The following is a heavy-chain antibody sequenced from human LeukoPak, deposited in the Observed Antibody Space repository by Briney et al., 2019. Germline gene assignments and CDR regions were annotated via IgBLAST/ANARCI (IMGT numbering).Heavy chain of an antibody. CDR2: ISAYNGNT. D-gene: IGHD5-12*01. CDR3: ARATWADIVATKSEY. V-gene: IGHV1-18*01. CDR1: GYTFTSYG. J-gene: IGHJ4*02. Sequence: ASVKVSCKASGYTFTSYGISWVRQAPGQGLEWMGWISAYNGNTNYAQKIQGRVTMTTDTSTSTAYMELRSLRSDDTAVYYCARATWADIVATKSEYWGRGTLVTVSS.